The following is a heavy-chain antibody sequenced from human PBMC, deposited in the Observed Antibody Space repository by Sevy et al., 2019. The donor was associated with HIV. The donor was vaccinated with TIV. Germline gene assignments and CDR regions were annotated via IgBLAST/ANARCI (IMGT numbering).Heavy chain of an antibody. Sequence: ASVKVSCKASGYTFTSYDISWVRQAPGQGLEWMGWISAYKGNTNYAQKFQGRVTMTTDTSTFTAYMELRSLRYDDTAVYYCARDRDYDYIWGTFPYRDYWGQGTLVTVSS. V-gene: IGHV1-18*01. J-gene: IGHJ4*02. D-gene: IGHD3-16*01. CDR1: GYTFTSYD. CDR3: ARDRDYDYIWGTFPYRDY. CDR2: ISAYKGNT.